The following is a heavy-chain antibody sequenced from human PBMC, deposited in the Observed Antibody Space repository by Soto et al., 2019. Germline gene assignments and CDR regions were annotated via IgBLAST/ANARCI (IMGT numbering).Heavy chain of an antibody. D-gene: IGHD6-19*01. CDR3: AKGAVAGTPTAYYYYGMDV. J-gene: IGHJ6*02. V-gene: IGHV1-69*12. CDR1: GGTFRTYA. CDR2: IIPIFGTV. Sequence: QVQLLQSGAEVKKPGSSVRVSCEASGGTFRTYAISWVRQAPGQGLEWMGEIIPIFGTVNYAQKFQGRVTITADESTTTVYMDLRSLRSDDTAVYYCAKGAVAGTPTAYYYYGMDVWGQGTTVTVSS.